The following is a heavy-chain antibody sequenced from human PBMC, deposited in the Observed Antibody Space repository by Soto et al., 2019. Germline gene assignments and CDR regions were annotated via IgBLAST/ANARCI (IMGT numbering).Heavy chain of an antibody. CDR2: IKVDSGYT. Sequence: QLQLVQSAAEVKKPGASVRVSCKAYGYPFIKYGISWIRQAPEQGLEWMGWIKVDSGYTNYAQKIQGQVTQTASTSSDTAFMGLRGLKIDGPGGDFCASPSGAGVQPWGQGTLVSVSS. D-gene: IGHD3-10*01. V-gene: IGHV1-18*04. CDR1: GYPFIKYG. J-gene: IGHJ5*02. CDR3: ASPSGAGVQP.